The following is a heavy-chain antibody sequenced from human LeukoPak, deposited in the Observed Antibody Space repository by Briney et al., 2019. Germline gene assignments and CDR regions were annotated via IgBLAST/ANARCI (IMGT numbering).Heavy chain of an antibody. CDR2: INPNSGGT. V-gene: IGHV1-2*02. CDR3: ARVRWQWGAFDI. Sequence: ASVKVSCKASGYTFTGYYMHWVRQAPGQGLEWMGWINPNSGGTNYAQKFQGRVTMTRDTSISTAYMELNRLRSDDTAVYYCARVRWQWGAFDIWGQGKMVTVSS. J-gene: IGHJ3*02. CDR1: GYTFTGYY. D-gene: IGHD6-19*01.